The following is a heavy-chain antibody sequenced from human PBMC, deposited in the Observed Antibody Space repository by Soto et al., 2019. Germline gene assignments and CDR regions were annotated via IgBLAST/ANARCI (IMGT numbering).Heavy chain of an antibody. CDR2: INAGNGNT. CDR3: ARVYCSSTSCYPRVYYFDY. V-gene: IGHV1-3*01. D-gene: IGHD2-2*01. Sequence: GSEKVSCKASGYTYTSYAIHWVRHAPGQRLEWMGWINAGNGNTKYSQKFQGRVTITRDTSASTAYMELSSLRSEDTAVYYCARVYCSSTSCYPRVYYFDYWGQGTLVTVSS. CDR1: GYTYTSYA. J-gene: IGHJ4*02.